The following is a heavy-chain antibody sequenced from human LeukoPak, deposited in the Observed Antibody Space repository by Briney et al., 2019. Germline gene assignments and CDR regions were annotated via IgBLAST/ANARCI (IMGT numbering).Heavy chain of an antibody. CDR1: GGSISSYY. CDR3: ARDRAYCGGDCYSPETYYYYGMDV. Sequence: SETLSLTCTVSGGSISSYYWSWIRQPPGKGLDWSGYIYYRGSTNYNPSLKSRVTISVDTSKNQFSLKLSSVTAADTAVYYCARDRAYCGGDCYSPETYYYYGMDVWGQGTTVTVSS. D-gene: IGHD2-21*02. J-gene: IGHJ6*02. CDR2: IYYRGST. V-gene: IGHV4-59*01.